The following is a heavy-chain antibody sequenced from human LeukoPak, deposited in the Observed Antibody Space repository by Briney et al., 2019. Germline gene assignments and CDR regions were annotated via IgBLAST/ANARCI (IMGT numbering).Heavy chain of an antibody. CDR1: GGSFSGYY. CDR2: INHSGST. D-gene: IGHD3-16*02. Sequence: SETLSLTCAVYGGSFSGYYWSWIRQPPGKGLEWIREINHSGSTNYNPSLKSRVTISVDTSKNQFSLKLSSVTAADTAVYYCARSRYTAHDYWGQGTLVTVSS. J-gene: IGHJ4*02. CDR3: ARSRYTAHDY. V-gene: IGHV4-34*01.